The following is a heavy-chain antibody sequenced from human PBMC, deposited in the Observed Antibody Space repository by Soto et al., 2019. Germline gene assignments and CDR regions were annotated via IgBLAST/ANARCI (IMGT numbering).Heavy chain of an antibody. CDR2: IIPIFGTA. CDR1: GGTFSSYA. V-gene: IGHV1-69*13. CDR3: GWVRGDSQTIYGVAAVQAPGYYYGMDV. J-gene: IGHJ6*02. D-gene: IGHD6-19*01. Sequence: GASVKVSCKASGGTFSSYAISWVRQAPGQGLEWMGGIIPIFGTANYAQKFQGRVTITADESTSTAYMELSSLRSEDTAVYYCGWVRGDSQTIYGVAAVQAPGYYYGMDVWGQGTTVTVSS.